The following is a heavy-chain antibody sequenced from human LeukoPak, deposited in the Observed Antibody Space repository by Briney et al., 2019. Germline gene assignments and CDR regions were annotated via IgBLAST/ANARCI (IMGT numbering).Heavy chain of an antibody. V-gene: IGHV1-24*01. CDR3: ATSGYDGEYYYYYMDV. Sequence: ASVKVSCKVSGYTLTELSMHWVRQAPGKGLEWMGGFDPEDGETIYAQKFQGRVTMTEDTSTDTAYMELSSLRSEDTAVYYCATSGYDGEYYYYYMDVWGKGTTVTVSS. CDR2: FDPEDGET. D-gene: IGHD5-12*01. CDR1: GYTLTELS. J-gene: IGHJ6*03.